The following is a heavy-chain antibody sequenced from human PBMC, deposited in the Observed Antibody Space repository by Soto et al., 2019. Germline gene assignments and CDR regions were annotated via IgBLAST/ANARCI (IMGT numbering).Heavy chain of an antibody. V-gene: IGHV1-69*02. J-gene: IGHJ4*02. CDR3: ARANIVATQGFY. D-gene: IGHD5-12*01. Sequence: QVQLVQSGAEVKKPGSSVKVSCKASGGTFSSYTISWVRQAPGQGLEWMGRIIPILGIANYAQKFHGRVTITADKSTSTAYMELSSLRSEDTAVYYCARANIVATQGFYWGQGTLVTVSS. CDR1: GGTFSSYT. CDR2: IIPILGIA.